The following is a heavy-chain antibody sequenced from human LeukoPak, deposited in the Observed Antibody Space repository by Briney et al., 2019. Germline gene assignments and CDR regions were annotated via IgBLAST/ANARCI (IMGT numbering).Heavy chain of an antibody. CDR3: ARPSFTSGSYFDH. CDR2: ISSSGSTI. J-gene: IGHJ4*02. D-gene: IGHD3-22*01. CDR1: GFIFSSYE. V-gene: IGHV3-48*03. Sequence: GGSLRLSCAASGFIFSSYEMNWVRQAPGKGLEWVSYISSSGSTIYFADSVKGRFTMSRDNAKNSLYLQMNSLSGEDTAVYFCARPSFTSGSYFDHWGQGTLVTVSS.